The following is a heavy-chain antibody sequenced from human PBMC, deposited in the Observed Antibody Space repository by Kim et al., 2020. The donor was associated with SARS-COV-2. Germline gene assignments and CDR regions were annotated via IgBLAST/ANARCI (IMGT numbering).Heavy chain of an antibody. Sequence: SVKVSCKASGGTFSSYAISWVRQAPGQGLEWMGGIIPIFGTANYAQKFQGRVTITADESTSTAYMELSSLRSEDTAVYYCTMVRGVIQVYYGMDVWGQGTTVTVSS. V-gene: IGHV1-69*13. J-gene: IGHJ6*02. CDR2: IIPIFGTA. D-gene: IGHD3-10*01. CDR1: GGTFSSYA. CDR3: TMVRGVIQVYYGMDV.